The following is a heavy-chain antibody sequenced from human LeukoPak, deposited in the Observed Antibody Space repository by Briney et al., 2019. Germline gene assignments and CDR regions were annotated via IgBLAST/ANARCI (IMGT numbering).Heavy chain of an antibody. Sequence: PSETLSLTCTVSGGPISSSSYYWGWIRQPPGKGLEWIGSIYYSGSTYYNPSLKSRVTISVDTSKNQFSLKLSSVTAADTAVYYCARLGYCSSTSCAYYYYYYGMDVWGQGTTVTVSS. D-gene: IGHD2-2*01. V-gene: IGHV4-39*01. CDR3: ARLGYCSSTSCAYYYYYYGMDV. CDR1: GGPISSSSYY. J-gene: IGHJ6*02. CDR2: IYYSGST.